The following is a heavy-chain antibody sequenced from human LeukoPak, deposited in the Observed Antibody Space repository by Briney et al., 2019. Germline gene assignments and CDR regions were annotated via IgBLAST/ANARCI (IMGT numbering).Heavy chain of an antibody. V-gene: IGHV1-2*02. CDR2: ISPNSGGT. CDR1: GYTFTGYY. J-gene: IGHJ4*02. CDR3: ARTSPGGGYSYGYGVDY. D-gene: IGHD5-18*01. Sequence: ASVKVSCKASGYTFTGYYMHWVRQAPGQGLEWMGWISPNSGGTNYAQKFQGRVTMTRDTSISTAYMELSRLRSDDTAVYYCARTSPGGGYSYGYGVDYWGQGTLVTVSS.